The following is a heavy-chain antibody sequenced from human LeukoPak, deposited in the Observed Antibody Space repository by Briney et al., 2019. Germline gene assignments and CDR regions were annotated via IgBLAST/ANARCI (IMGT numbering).Heavy chain of an antibody. Sequence: SETLSLTCTVSGDSVSNGSYYWGWVRQPPGKRLEWIAYIYYTGSTNYNPSLKSRVTMSVDTSKNQFSLKLSSVTAADTAVYYCAVVGVTTYWFDPWGQGTLVTVSS. CDR2: IYYTGST. CDR1: GDSVSNGSYY. CDR3: AVVGVTTYWFDP. V-gene: IGHV4-61*01. D-gene: IGHD4-17*01. J-gene: IGHJ5*02.